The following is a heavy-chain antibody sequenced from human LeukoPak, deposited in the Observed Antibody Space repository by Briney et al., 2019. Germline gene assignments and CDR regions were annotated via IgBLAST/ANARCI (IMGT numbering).Heavy chain of an antibody. V-gene: IGHV3-74*01. CDR2: INSDGSRT. D-gene: IGHD6-13*01. CDR3: AKGIAAVMGLMDV. CDR1: GFTFSSYW. J-gene: IGHJ6*03. Sequence: GGSLRLSCAASGFTFSSYWMHWVRQAPGKGLVWVSRINSDGSRTSYADSVKGRFTISRDNAKNTLYLQMNSLRAEDTAMYYCAKGIAAVMGLMDVWGKGTTVTVSS.